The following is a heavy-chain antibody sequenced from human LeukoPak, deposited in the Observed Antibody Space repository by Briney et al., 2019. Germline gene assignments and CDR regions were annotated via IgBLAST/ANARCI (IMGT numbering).Heavy chain of an antibody. CDR1: GFTFSSYW. Sequence: GGSLRLSCAASGFTFSSYWMSWVRQAPGKGLEWVANIKQDGSEKNHVDSVKGRFTISRDNAKNSLYLQMNSLRADDTALYYCARHWEGVESDAFDIWGQGTMVTVSS. CDR2: IKQDGSEK. V-gene: IGHV3-7*04. CDR3: ARHWEGVESDAFDI. J-gene: IGHJ3*02. D-gene: IGHD1-26*01.